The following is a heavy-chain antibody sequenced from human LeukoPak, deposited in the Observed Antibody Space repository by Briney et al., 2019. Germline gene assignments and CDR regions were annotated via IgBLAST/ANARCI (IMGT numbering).Heavy chain of an antibody. D-gene: IGHD3-22*01. V-gene: IGHV3-23*01. CDR2: IGASGSST. J-gene: IGHJ3*02. CDR3: AKSPYYDSSGDAFEI. Sequence: PGGSLRLSCATSKFIFSEYAMDWVRQAPGKGLKWVAAIGASGSSTYYAASVEGRFTISRDNSKETLYLQMDSLRADDTAVHFCAKSPYYDSSGDAFEIWGQGTLVTVSS. CDR1: KFIFSEYA.